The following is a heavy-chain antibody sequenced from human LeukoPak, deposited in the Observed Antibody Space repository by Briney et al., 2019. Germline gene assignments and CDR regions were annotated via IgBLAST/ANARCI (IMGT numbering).Heavy chain of an antibody. Sequence: SGGSLRLSCAASGFTFSSYAMSWVRQAPGKGLEWVSAISGSGGSTYYADSVKGRFTISRDNSKNTLYLQMNSLRAEDTAVYYCAKDLRDCWSGPSYDYWGQGTLVTVSS. CDR2: ISGSGGST. CDR1: GFTFSSYA. V-gene: IGHV3-23*01. CDR3: AKDLRDCWSGPSYDY. J-gene: IGHJ4*02. D-gene: IGHD3-3*01.